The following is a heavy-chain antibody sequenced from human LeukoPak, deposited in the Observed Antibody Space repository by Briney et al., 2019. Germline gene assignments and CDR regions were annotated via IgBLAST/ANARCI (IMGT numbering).Heavy chain of an antibody. J-gene: IGHJ3*02. V-gene: IGHV4-30-2*02. Sequence: SETLSLTCTVSGGSISSGGYYWSWVRQPPGKGLEWIGYIYHSGSTYYNPSLKSRVTISVDTSKNQFSLKLSSVTAADTAVYYCARQIPYSSGWLQDAFDIWGQGTMVTVSS. CDR3: ARQIPYSSGWLQDAFDI. CDR2: IYHSGST. CDR1: GGSISSGGYY. D-gene: IGHD6-19*01.